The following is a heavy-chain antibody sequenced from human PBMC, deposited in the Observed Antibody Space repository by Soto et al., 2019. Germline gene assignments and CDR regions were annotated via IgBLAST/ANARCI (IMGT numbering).Heavy chain of an antibody. CDR2: MSYDGTKQ. Sequence: GSLRLSCAASGFTFSTYGMHWVRQAPGKGLEWVAAMSYDGTKQYYVDSVKGRFTISRDNSRNTLFLQLNSLRDEDTAVYYCAREYGSTWIDHWGQGT. V-gene: IGHV3-30*03. CDR1: GFTFSTYG. CDR3: AREYGSTWIDH. J-gene: IGHJ4*02. D-gene: IGHD6-13*01.